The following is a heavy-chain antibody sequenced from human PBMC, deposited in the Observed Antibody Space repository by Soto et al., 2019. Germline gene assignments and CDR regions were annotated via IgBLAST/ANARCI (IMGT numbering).Heavy chain of an antibody. CDR3: ARFYMVRGVMSAFDI. CDR2: IYYLGST. J-gene: IGHJ3*02. CDR1: GGSISSGGYY. D-gene: IGHD3-10*01. Sequence: QVQLQESGPGLVKPSQTLSLACTVSGGSISSGGYYWSWIRQHPGKGLEWIGYIYYLGSTYYNPSLKSRVTISVDTSKQQFSLKLSSVTAADTAVYYCARFYMVRGVMSAFDIWGQGTMVTVSS. V-gene: IGHV4-31*03.